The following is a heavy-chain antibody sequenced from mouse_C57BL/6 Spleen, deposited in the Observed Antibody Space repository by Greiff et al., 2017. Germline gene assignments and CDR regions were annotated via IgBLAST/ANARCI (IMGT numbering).Heavy chain of an antibody. CDR1: GYTFTSYW. D-gene: IGHD2-4*01. J-gene: IGHJ1*03. V-gene: IGHV1-52*01. CDR2: IDPSDSET. CDR3: ARRGLRWYFDV. Sequence: QVQLKQPGAELVRPGSSVKLSCKASGYTFTSYWMHWVKQRPIQGLEWIGNIDPSDSETHYNQKFKDKATLTVDKSSSTAYMQLSSLTSEDSAVYYCARRGLRWYFDVWGTGTTVTVSS.